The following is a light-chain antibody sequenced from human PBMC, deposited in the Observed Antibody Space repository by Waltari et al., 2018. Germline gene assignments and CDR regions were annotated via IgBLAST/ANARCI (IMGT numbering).Light chain of an antibody. CDR2: KLN. J-gene: IGLJ3*02. CDR3: VLYLGSGIWV. V-gene: IGLV8-61*01. Sequence: QTVVTQEPSLSVSPGGTVTLTCVLSSGSVSTTSYASWYQQTPGQAPRTLVSKLNIRSSGVPDRFSGSMLGNKAALTITGAQAEDESDYYCVLYLGSGIWVFGGGTKLTVL. CDR1: SGSVSTTSY.